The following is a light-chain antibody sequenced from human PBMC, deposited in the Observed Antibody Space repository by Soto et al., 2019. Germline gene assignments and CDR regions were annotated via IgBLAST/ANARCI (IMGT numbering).Light chain of an antibody. CDR2: AAS. V-gene: IGKV3-20*01. Sequence: ELVLTQSPGTLSLSPGDRATLSCRASLSLPSRSLAWYQQRPGQAPRVLLSAASTRAADIPDRFSGSGSGTDFTLTINRLEPEDFAVYYCQQYDYSPRTFGQGTKVEVK. CDR3: QQYDYSPRT. J-gene: IGKJ1*01. CDR1: LSLPSRS.